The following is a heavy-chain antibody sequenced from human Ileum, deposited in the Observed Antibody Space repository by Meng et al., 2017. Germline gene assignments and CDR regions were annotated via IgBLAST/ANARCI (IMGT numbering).Heavy chain of an antibody. J-gene: IGHJ4*02. CDR3: ARHGGYSQDF. D-gene: IGHD4-23*01. V-gene: IGHV4-4*02. CDR2: ISHSGSA. CDR1: SGSISSNTY. Sequence: VALRESGPGLWRPSGTLSLTCAVSSGSISSNTYWSWVRQPPGKGLEWIGQISHSGSAYYNPSLKSRVTMSVDKSKSQFSLMLTSVTAADTAIYYCARHGGYSQDFWGQGTLVTVSS.